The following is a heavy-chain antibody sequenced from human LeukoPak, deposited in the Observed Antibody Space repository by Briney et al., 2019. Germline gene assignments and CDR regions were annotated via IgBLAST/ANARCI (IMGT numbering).Heavy chain of an antibody. CDR3: AKDGAKDDRTGSLGHYFDY. CDR2: INGSSGNA. CDR1: GFTFNSYA. D-gene: IGHD3-22*01. V-gene: IGHV3-23*01. Sequence: GGSLTLSRSPSGFTFNSYAIIWVRPPPPKGLDWVSAINGSSGNANYADAVQGPFTVSRDNSKNTLYLQMISLRAEDPVLYYRAKDGAKDDRTGSLGHYFDYWGEGILVIVSS. J-gene: IGHJ4*02.